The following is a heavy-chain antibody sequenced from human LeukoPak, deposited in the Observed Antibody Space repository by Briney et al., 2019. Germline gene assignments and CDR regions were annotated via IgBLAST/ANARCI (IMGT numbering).Heavy chain of an antibody. V-gene: IGHV4-59*01. J-gene: IGHJ5*02. CDR1: GGSLNSYY. Sequence: PSETLSLTCTDSGGSLNSYYWRWIRQPPGKGLESIGYIHYTWSTNYNPSLNSRVTISVDTSKSQFSLKLSSVTAADTAIYYCARGGYYGSGNDFRFDPWGQGTLVTVSS. CDR3: ARGGYYGSGNDFRFDP. CDR2: IHYTWST. D-gene: IGHD3-10*01.